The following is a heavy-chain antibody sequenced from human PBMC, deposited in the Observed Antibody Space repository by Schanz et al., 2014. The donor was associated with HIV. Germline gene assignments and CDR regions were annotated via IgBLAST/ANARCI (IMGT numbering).Heavy chain of an antibody. CDR3: ARVFGRTYGWPDY. V-gene: IGHV3-23*04. J-gene: IGHJ4*02. CDR1: GFSFNSYG. D-gene: IGHD3-10*01. Sequence: VHLVESGGGVVQTGRSLRLSCAASGFSFNSYGMHWVRRAPGKGLEWVPGISGSGGTTYYADSVKGRFTISRDNSKNTLSLQMNSLRAEDTAVYYCARVFGRTYGWPDYWGQGTLVTVSS. CDR2: ISGSGGTT.